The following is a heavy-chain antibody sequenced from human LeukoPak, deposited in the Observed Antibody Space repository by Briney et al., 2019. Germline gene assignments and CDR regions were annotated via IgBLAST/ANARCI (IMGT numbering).Heavy chain of an antibody. CDR1: GGSFSGYY. J-gene: IGHJ4*02. Sequence: SETLSLTCAVYGGSFSGYYWSWIRQPPGKGLEWIGGINNSGGTNYNPSLKSRVTISFDKSKNQFSLKLSSVTAADTAVYYCARVGSGWYYFDYWGQGNLVTVSS. CDR3: ARVGSGWYYFDY. V-gene: IGHV4-34*01. D-gene: IGHD6-19*01. CDR2: INNSGGT.